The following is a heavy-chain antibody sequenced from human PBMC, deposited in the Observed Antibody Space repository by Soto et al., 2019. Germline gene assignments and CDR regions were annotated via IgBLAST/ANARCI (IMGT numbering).Heavy chain of an antibody. CDR2: ISGSGGST. CDR1: GFTFSSYS. Sequence: PGGSLRLSCAASGFTFSSYSMNWVRQAPGKGVEWVSAISGSGGSTSYADSVKGRFTISRDNSKNTLYLQMNSLRAEDTAVYYCAKPGITVKVVSWYYYGMDVWGQGTTVPVSS. V-gene: IGHV3-23*01. CDR3: AKPGITVKVVSWYYYGMDV. D-gene: IGHD3-22*01. J-gene: IGHJ6*02.